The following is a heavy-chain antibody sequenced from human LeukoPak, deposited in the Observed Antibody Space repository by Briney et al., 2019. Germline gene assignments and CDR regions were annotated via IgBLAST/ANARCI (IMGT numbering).Heavy chain of an antibody. CDR1: GYSISSGYY. V-gene: IGHV4-38-2*02. CDR3: ARGPYPYDSSGAFDI. J-gene: IGHJ3*02. CDR2: ISSSGST. Sequence: SETLSLTCTVSGYSISSGYYWGWIRQPPGKGLEWIGRISSSGSTNYNPSLKSRVTISVDTSKNQFSLKLSSVTAADTAVYFCARGPYPYDSSGAFDIWGQGTMVTVSS. D-gene: IGHD3-22*01.